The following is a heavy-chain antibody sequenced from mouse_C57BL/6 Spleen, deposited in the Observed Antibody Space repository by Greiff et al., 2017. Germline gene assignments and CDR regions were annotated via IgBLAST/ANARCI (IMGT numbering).Heavy chain of an antibody. Sequence: VQLVESGAELVRPGASVKLSCKASGYTFPDYYINWVKQRPGQGLEWIARIYPGSGNTYYNEKFKGKATLTAEKSSSTAYMQLSSLTSEDSAVYCCARSSYRDYFDYWGQGTTLTVSS. CDR3: ARSSYRDYFDY. J-gene: IGHJ2*01. CDR1: GYTFPDYY. V-gene: IGHV1-76*01. CDR2: IYPGSGNT. D-gene: IGHD2-14*01.